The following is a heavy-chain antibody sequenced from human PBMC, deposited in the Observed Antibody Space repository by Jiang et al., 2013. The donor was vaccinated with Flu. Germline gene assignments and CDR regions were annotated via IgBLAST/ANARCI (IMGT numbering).Heavy chain of an antibody. D-gene: IGHD1-26*01. J-gene: IGHJ4*02. CDR3: ARSPIMGATRLDY. CDR2: INPNSGGT. Sequence: SGAEVKKPGSSVKVSCKASGGTFNSVAISWVRQAPGQGLEWMGRINPNSGGTNYAQKFQGRVTMTRDTSISTAYMELSRLRSDDTAVYYCARSPIMGATRLDYWGQGTLVTVSS. V-gene: IGHV1-2*06. CDR1: GGTFNSVA.